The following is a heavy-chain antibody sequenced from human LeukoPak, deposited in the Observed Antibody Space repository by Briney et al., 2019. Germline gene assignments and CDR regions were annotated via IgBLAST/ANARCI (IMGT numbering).Heavy chain of an antibody. V-gene: IGHV1-8*01. CDR1: GYTFTTYD. CDR3: ARGQWGSYGSWHFDY. D-gene: IGHD3-16*01. CDR2: MNPNNGDT. J-gene: IGHJ4*02. Sequence: GASVRVSCKASGYTFTTYDINWVRQVPGQGLEWMGWMNPNNGDTGYAQKFQGRVTITRDTSKTTVYMELRSLTSEDTAIFYCARGQWGSYGSWHFDYWGQGSLVTVPS.